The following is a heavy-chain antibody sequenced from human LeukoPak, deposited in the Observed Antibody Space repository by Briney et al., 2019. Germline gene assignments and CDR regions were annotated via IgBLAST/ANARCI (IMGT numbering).Heavy chain of an antibody. CDR3: ARRLGDPTLFASDY. CDR1: GFSFSSYA. CDR2: ISSNGVST. D-gene: IGHD2-21*02. J-gene: IGHJ4*02. Sequence: GGSLRLSCAASGFSFSSYAMHWVRQAPGKGLEYVAAISSNGVSTYYANSVKGRFTITRDNSRNTLYLQMGSLRAEDMAVYYCARRLGDPTLFASDYWGQGTLVTVPS. V-gene: IGHV3-64*01.